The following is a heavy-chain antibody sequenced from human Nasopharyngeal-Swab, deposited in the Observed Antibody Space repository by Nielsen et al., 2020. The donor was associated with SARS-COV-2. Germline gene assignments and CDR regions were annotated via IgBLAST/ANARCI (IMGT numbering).Heavy chain of an antibody. D-gene: IGHD4-23*01. V-gene: IGHV3-13*01. CDR2: IGTAGDT. Sequence: GESLKISCAASGFTFSSYDMHWVRQATGKGLEWVSAIGTAGDTYYPGSVKGRFTISRENAKNSLYLQMNSLRAGDTAVYYYARAHYGGTYYYYYGMDVWGQGTTVTVSS. CDR3: ARAHYGGTYYYYYGMDV. CDR1: GFTFSSYD. J-gene: IGHJ6*02.